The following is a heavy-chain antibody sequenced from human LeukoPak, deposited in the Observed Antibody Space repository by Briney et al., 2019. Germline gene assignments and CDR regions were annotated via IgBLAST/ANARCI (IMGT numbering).Heavy chain of an antibody. V-gene: IGHV3-23*01. CDR1: GFTFSSYA. CDR2: ISGSGVST. CDR3: VKPISGNYYNPGYFDY. Sequence: GGSLRLSCAASGFTFSSYAMNWVRQAPGKGLEWVSAISGSGVSTYYADSVEGRFTISRDNSKNTLYLQVSSLRAEDTAVYYCVKPISGNYYNPGYFDYWGQGTLVTVSS. D-gene: IGHD3-10*01. J-gene: IGHJ4*02.